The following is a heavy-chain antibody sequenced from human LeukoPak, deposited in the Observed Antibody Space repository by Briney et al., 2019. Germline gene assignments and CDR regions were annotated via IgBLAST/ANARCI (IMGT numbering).Heavy chain of an antibody. J-gene: IGHJ3*02. Sequence: AASVKVSCKASGYTFTSYAMHWVRQAPGQGLEWMGWINTNTGNPTYAQGFTGRFVFSLDTSVSTAYLQISSLKAEDTAVYYCAREVVAAYKDAFDIWGQGTMVTVSS. CDR3: AREVVAAYKDAFDI. CDR1: GYTFTSYA. CDR2: INTNTGNP. D-gene: IGHD2-15*01. V-gene: IGHV7-4-1*02.